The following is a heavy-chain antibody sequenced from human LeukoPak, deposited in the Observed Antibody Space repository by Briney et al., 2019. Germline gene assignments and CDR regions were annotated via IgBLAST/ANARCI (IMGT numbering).Heavy chain of an antibody. CDR3: ARQYCGGDCYSRTWAFDI. CDR1: GYTFTGYY. D-gene: IGHD2-21*02. CDR2: INPNSGGT. V-gene: IGHV1-2*04. Sequence: ASVKVSCKASGYTFTGYYMHWVRQAPGQGLEWMGWINPNSGGTNYAQKFQGWVTMTTDTSTSTAYMELRSLRSDDTAVYYCARQYCGGDCYSRTWAFDIWGQGTMVTVSS. J-gene: IGHJ3*02.